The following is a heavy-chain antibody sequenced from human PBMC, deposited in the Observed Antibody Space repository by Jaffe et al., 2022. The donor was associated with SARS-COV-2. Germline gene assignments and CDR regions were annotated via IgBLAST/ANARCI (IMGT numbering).Heavy chain of an antibody. CDR3: ARIRDLYGDPRWGMDV. D-gene: IGHD4-17*01. CDR2: ISGSGGST. CDR1: GFTFSSYA. J-gene: IGHJ6*02. Sequence: EVQLLESGGGLVQPGGSLRLSCAASGFTFSSYAMSWVRQAPGKGLEWVSAISGSGGSTYYADSVKGRFTISRDNSKNTLYLQMNSLRAEDTAVYYCARIRDLYGDPRWGMDVWGQGTTVTVSS. V-gene: IGHV3-23*01.